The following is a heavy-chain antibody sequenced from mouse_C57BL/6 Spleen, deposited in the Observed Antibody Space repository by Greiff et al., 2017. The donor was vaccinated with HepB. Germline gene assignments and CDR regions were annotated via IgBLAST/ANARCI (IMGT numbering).Heavy chain of an antibody. CDR2: INPSSGYT. D-gene: IGHD1-1*01. J-gene: IGHJ1*03. CDR1: GYTFTSYW. CDR3: AEGYGSSYWYFDV. V-gene: IGHV1-7*01. Sequence: QVQLQQSGAELAKPGASVKLSCKASGYTFTSYWMHWVKQRPGQGLEWIGYINPSSGYTKYNQKFKDKATLTADKSSSTAYMQLSSLTYEDSAVYYCAEGYGSSYWYFDVWGTGTTVTVSS.